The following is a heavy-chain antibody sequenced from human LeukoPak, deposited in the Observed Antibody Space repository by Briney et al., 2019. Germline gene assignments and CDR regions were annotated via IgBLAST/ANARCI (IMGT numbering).Heavy chain of an antibody. CDR2: IYYSGGT. D-gene: IGHD2-2*01. J-gene: IGHJ5*02. Sequence: SETLSLTCTVSGGSISSSSYYWGWIRQPPGKGLEWIGSIYYSGGTYYNPSLKSRVTISVDTSKNQFSLKLSSVTAADTAVYYCAGPSPAAGWFDPWGQGTLVTVSS. V-gene: IGHV4-39*01. CDR3: AGPSPAAGWFDP. CDR1: GGSISSSSYY.